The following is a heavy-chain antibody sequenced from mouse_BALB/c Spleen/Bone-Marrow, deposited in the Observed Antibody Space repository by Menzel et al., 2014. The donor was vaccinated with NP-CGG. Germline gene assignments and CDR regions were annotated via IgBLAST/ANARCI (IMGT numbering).Heavy chain of an antibody. CDR3: ARHRDNYFYFDC. CDR1: GLSLIGYG. Sequence: VQGVESGPGLVAPSQSLSITCTVSGLSLIGYGVNWVRQPPGKGLEWLGMIWGDGRTDYNSALKSRLIISKDNSKSQVFLKMNSLQTDDTARYYCARHRDNYFYFDCWGQGTPLTVSS. J-gene: IGHJ2*01. D-gene: IGHD1-3*01. CDR2: IWGDGRT. V-gene: IGHV2-6-7*01.